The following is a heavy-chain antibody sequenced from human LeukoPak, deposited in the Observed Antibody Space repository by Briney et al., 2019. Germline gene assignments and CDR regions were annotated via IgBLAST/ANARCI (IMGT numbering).Heavy chain of an antibody. CDR3: ARDPVAAAVDYYYYMDV. CDR2: ISSSGSTI. Sequence: GGSLRLSCAASGFTFSSYEMNWVRQAPGKGLEWVSYISSSGSTIYYADSVKGRFTISRDNAKNSLYLQMNSLRAEDTAVYYCARDPVAAAVDYYYYMDVWGKGTTVTVSS. J-gene: IGHJ6*03. D-gene: IGHD6-13*01. V-gene: IGHV3-48*03. CDR1: GFTFSSYE.